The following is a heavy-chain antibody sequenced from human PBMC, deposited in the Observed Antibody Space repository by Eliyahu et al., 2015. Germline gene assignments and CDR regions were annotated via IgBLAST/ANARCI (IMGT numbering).Heavy chain of an antibody. CDR1: XXTFSNYW. J-gene: IGHJ4*02. CDR3: ARVLSLDQADY. D-gene: IGHD3-9*01. V-gene: IGHV3-7*01. Sequence: EVQLVESGGGLVQPGGSLXLSCAASXXTFSNYWMXWVRQAPGKGLEWVANIKEDGSKNYYLDSVKGRFTISRDNTKNSLYLQMSSLRAEDTAVYYCARVLSLDQADYWGQGTLVTASS. CDR2: IKEDGSKN.